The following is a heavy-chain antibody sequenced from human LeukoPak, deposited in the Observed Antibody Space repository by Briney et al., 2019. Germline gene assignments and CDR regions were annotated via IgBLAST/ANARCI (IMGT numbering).Heavy chain of an antibody. CDR1: GFSFSTYG. J-gene: IGHJ5*02. CDR2: IKGSGKDT. V-gene: IGHV3-30*02. Sequence: PGRSLRLSCVASGFSFSTYGMHWVRQAPGKGPEWVSFIKGSGKDTYYVDSVKGRFTISRDNFRNTLYLQMTSLRTEDTAVYFCVKDWGYCSAGGCYSGGLMPWGQGTLVTVSS. CDR3: VKDWGYCSAGGCYSGGLMP. D-gene: IGHD2-15*01.